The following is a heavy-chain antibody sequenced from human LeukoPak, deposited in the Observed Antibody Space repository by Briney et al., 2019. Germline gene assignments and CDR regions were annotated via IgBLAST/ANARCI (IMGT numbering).Heavy chain of an antibody. Sequence: GGSLRLSCTASGFTFGDYAMSWVRQAPGKGLEWVGFIRSKAYGGTTEYAASVKGRFTISRDDSKSIAYLQMNSLKTKDTAVYYCTRGIQLWYSDYWGQGTLVTVSS. D-gene: IGHD5-18*01. CDR2: IRSKAYGGTT. V-gene: IGHV3-49*04. CDR3: TRGIQLWYSDY. J-gene: IGHJ4*02. CDR1: GFTFGDYA.